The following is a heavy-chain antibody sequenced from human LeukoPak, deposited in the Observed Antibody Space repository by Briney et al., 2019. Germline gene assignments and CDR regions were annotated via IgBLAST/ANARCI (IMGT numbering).Heavy chain of an antibody. V-gene: IGHV3-7*01. D-gene: IGHD3-3*01. CDR2: IKQDGSEK. J-gene: IGHJ4*02. Sequence: GGSLRLSCAAPGFTFSSYWMSWVRQAPGKGLEWVANIKQDGSEKYYVDSVKGRFTISRDNAKNSLYLQMNSLRAEDTAVYYCARARRVYYDFWSGYSIDGFDYWGQGTLVTVSS. CDR1: GFTFSSYW. CDR3: ARARRVYYDFWSGYSIDGFDY.